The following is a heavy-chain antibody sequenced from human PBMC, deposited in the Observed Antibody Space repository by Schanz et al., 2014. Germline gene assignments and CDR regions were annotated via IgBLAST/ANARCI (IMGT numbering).Heavy chain of an antibody. V-gene: IGHV3-33*03. Sequence: QVQLVESGGGVVQPGRSLRLSCAASGFMFCSYGMHWVRQAPGKGLEWVGVISYDGSKKSYADSVKGRFTISRDNAKNSLFLQMNSLRAEDTAVYYCLAPDYGMDVWRQGTTVTVSS. CDR1: GFMFCSYG. J-gene: IGHJ6*02. CDR2: ISYDGSKK. CDR3: LAPDYGMDV.